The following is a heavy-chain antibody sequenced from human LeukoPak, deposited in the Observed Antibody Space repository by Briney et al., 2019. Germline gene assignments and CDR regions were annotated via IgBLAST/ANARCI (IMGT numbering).Heavy chain of an antibody. CDR2: INHSGST. V-gene: IGHV4-34*01. CDR3: AMEKWLRPIDY. D-gene: IGHD5-12*01. J-gene: IGHJ4*02. CDR1: GGSFSGYY. Sequence: SETLSLTCAVYGGSFSGYYRSWIRQPPGKGLEWIGEINHSGSTNYNPSLKSRVTISVDTSKNQFSLKLSSVNAADTAVYYCAMEKWLRPIDYWGQGTLVTVSS.